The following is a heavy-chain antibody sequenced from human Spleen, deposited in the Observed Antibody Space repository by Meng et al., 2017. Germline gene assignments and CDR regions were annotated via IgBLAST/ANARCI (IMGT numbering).Heavy chain of an antibody. V-gene: IGHV1-3*03. D-gene: IGHD5-24*01. CDR3: ARVGDGYNYAHWYFDL. CDR2: INAGNGNT. Sequence: ASVKVSCKASGYTFTSYAMHWVRQAPGQRLEWMGWINAGNGNTKYSQEFQGRVTITRDTSASTAYMELSSLRSEDMAVYYCARVGDGYNYAHWYFDLWGHGTLVTVSS. J-gene: IGHJ2*01. CDR1: GYTFTSYA.